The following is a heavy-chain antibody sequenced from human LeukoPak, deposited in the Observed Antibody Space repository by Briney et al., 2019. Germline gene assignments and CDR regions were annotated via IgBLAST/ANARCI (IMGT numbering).Heavy chain of an antibody. Sequence: GGSLRLSCAASGFTFSSYAMSWVRQAPGKGLEWVSAISGSGGSTYYADSVKGRFTISRDNSKNTLYLQLNSLRAEDTAVYYCAKWRAGDQSLDYWGQGTLVTVSS. D-gene: IGHD7-27*01. V-gene: IGHV3-23*01. CDR1: GFTFSSYA. J-gene: IGHJ4*02. CDR3: AKWRAGDQSLDY. CDR2: ISGSGGST.